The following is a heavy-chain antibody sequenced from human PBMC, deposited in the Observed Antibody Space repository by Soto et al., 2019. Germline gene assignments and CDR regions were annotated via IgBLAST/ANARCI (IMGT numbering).Heavy chain of an antibody. J-gene: IGHJ4*02. CDR2: IYPSAMP. Sequence: QLQLQESGSGLVTPSHTLSLTCTVSGGSISNSAYSWSWIRQPPGKGLGWIGYIYPSAMPVYNPSLRSRVTISIDRSNCQFSLNLKSVTAADTAVYYCARERGGYGLFDSWGQGTLVTVSS. CDR3: ARERGGYGLFDS. V-gene: IGHV4-30-2*01. D-gene: IGHD5-18*01. CDR1: GGSISNSAYS.